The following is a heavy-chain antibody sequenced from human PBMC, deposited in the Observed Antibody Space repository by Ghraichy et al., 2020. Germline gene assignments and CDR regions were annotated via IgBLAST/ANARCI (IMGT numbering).Heavy chain of an antibody. J-gene: IGHJ1*01. D-gene: IGHD3-16*01. CDR1: GGTFSSYA. CDR2: IIPIFGTA. CDR3: ASGYDYVWGSPSGVEYFQH. V-gene: IGHV1-69*13. Sequence: SVKVSCKASGGTFSSYAISWVRQAPGQGLEWMGGIIPIFGTANYAQKFQGRVTITADESTSTAYMELSSLRSEDTAVYYCASGYDYVWGSPSGVEYFQHWGQGTLVTVSS.